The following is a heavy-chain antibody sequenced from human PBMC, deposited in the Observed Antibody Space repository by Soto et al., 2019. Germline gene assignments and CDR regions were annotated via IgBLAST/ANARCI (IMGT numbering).Heavy chain of an antibody. CDR1: GGTFSSYA. CDR2: IIPIFGTA. CDR3: SRAESSYYDFGSGYYTGNFQH. J-gene: IGHJ1*01. V-gene: IGHV1-69*06. Sequence: QVQLVQSGAEVKKPGSSVKVSCKASGGTFSSYAISWVRQAPGQGLEWMGGIIPIFGTANYAQKFQGRVTITADKSTSTAYMELSSLRSEDTAVYYCSRAESSYYDFGSGYYTGNFQHRGQGTLVTGSS. D-gene: IGHD3-3*01.